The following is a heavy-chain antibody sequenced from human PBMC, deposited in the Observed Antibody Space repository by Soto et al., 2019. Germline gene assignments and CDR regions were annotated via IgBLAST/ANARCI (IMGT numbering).Heavy chain of an antibody. D-gene: IGHD1-7*01. CDR2: VXXXDXTX. CDR1: GYTFTSYP. J-gene: IGHJ4*02. Sequence: ASVNVSCKTSGYTFTSYPYSLVRQATGQGLEWXGXVXXXDXTXXXAXXXGDRITLTADKSAATVFMELRSLTSDDTAVYYCAREYYGTTTWIDNWGQGTMVTVSS. CDR3: AREYYGTTTWIDN. V-gene: IGHV1-18*04.